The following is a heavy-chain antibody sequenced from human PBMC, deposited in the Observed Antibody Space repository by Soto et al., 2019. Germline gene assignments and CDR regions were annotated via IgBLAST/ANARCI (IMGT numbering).Heavy chain of an antibody. J-gene: IGHJ4*02. Sequence: PSEPLSLTCTVSGGSISSGIYYWSWIRQNPGKGLEWIGHIYYSGSTYYNPSLKSRVSISVDTSKNQFSLKLTSVTAADTAVYYCARVARGRVVGATPPCFDYWGQGTLVTVSS. D-gene: IGHD1-26*01. CDR2: IYYSGST. CDR1: GGSISSGIYY. CDR3: ARVARGRVVGATPPCFDY. V-gene: IGHV4-31*03.